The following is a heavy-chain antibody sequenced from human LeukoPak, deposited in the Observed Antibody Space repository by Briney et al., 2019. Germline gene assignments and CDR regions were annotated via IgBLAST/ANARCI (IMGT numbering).Heavy chain of an antibody. Sequence: GGSPTLSCAASGFTFSSSAMSWVRQAPGKGLEWVSAISNNGGYTYYADSVQGRFTIYRDNSKSTLCLQMTSLRAEGTAVYCCAKQLGYCSDGSCYFPYWGQGTLVTVSS. V-gene: IGHV3-23*01. D-gene: IGHD2-15*01. CDR2: ISNNGGYT. CDR3: AKQLGYCSDGSCYFPY. J-gene: IGHJ4*02. CDR1: GFTFSSSA.